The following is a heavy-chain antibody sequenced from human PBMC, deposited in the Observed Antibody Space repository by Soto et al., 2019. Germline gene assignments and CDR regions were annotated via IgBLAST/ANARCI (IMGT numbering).Heavy chain of an antibody. V-gene: IGHV3-66*01. CDR2: IYSGGYT. CDR3: ARPLFVYGDYDFDY. D-gene: IGHD4-17*01. Sequence: PGGSLRLSCAASGFDVSNTDMSWVRQAPGKGLEWVSVIYSGGYTNYADSVKGRFIVSRDSPKNTLYLQMDSLRAEDTAVYYCARPLFVYGDYDFDYWGQGTLVTVSS. J-gene: IGHJ4*02. CDR1: GFDVSNTD.